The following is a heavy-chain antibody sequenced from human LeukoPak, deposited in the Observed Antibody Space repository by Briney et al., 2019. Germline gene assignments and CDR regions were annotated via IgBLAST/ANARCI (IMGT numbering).Heavy chain of an antibody. J-gene: IGHJ2*01. CDR2: IYYSGCT. CDR3: ASSSGWYFDL. V-gene: IGHV4-31*03. CDR1: GGSISSGGYY. D-gene: IGHD3-22*01. Sequence: SETLSLTCTVSGGSISSGGYYWSWIRQHPGKGLEWIGYIYYSGCTYYNPSLKSRVTISVDTSKNQFSLKLSSVTAADTAVYYCASSSGWYFDLWGRGTLVTVSS.